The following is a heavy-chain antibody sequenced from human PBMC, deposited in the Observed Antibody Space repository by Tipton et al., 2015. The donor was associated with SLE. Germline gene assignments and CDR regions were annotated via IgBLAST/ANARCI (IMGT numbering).Heavy chain of an antibody. Sequence: SLRLSCAASGLTVTDNYMTWVRQAPGKGLEWVSMLYSGGTTYYAGSVRGRFTIARDNSKNTLYLQMNSLRAEDTAVYYCARAYLDFVLFYYMDVWGKGTTVTVSS. CDR3: ARAYLDFVLFYYMDV. V-gene: IGHV3-53*01. D-gene: IGHD6-6*01. J-gene: IGHJ6*03. CDR1: GLTVTDNY. CDR2: LYSGGTT.